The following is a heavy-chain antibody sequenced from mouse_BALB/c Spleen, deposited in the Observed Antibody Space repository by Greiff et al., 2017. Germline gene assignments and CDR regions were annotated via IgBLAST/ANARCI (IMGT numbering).Heavy chain of an antibody. Sequence: EVQLVESGGDLVKPGGSLKLSCAASGFTFSSYGMSWVRQTPDKRLEWVATISSGGSYTYYPDSVKGRFTISRDNAKNTLYLQMSSLKSEDTAMYYCARKIITTVVAFDYWGQGTTLTVSS. CDR1: GFTFSSYG. V-gene: IGHV5-6*01. D-gene: IGHD1-1*01. J-gene: IGHJ2*01. CDR3: ARKIITTVVAFDY. CDR2: ISSGGSYT.